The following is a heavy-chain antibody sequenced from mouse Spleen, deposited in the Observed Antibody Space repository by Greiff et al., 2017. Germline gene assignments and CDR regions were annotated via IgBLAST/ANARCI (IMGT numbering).Heavy chain of an antibody. CDR1: GFTFSSYA. Sequence: DVKLVESGGGLVKLGGSLKLSCAASGFTFSSYAMSWVRQTPEKRLEWVATISSGGGNTYYPDSVKGRFTISRDNAKNTLYLQMSSLKSEDTAMYYCARRYYGYDVGYYFDYWGQGTTLTVSS. CDR3: ARRYYGYDVGYYFDY. V-gene: IGHV5-9*04. D-gene: IGHD2-2*01. CDR2: ISSGGGNT. J-gene: IGHJ2*01.